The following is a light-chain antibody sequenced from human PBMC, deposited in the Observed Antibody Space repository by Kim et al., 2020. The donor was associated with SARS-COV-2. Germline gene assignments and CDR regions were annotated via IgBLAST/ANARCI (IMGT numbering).Light chain of an antibody. Sequence: GDAGERETLAGTARQSVSNNLAWEQQSPGRPPRLLIHGASTRATGIPARFSASGSGTEFTLTVISLQSEDFEVYYCQQYSDWPFTFGPGTKVDIK. CDR3: QQYSDWPFT. CDR1: QSVSNN. CDR2: GAS. J-gene: IGKJ3*01. V-gene: IGKV3-15*01.